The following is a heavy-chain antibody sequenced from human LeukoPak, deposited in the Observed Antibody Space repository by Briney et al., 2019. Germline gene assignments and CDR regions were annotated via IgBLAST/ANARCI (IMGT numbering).Heavy chain of an antibody. Sequence: SETLSLTCTVSGGSISSYYWSWIRQPPGKGLEWIGYIYTSGSTNSNPSLKSRVTISVDTSKNQFSLKLSSVTAADTAVYYCARLGGYSREDDYWGQGTLVTVSS. CDR2: IYTSGST. V-gene: IGHV4-4*09. CDR1: GGSISSYY. J-gene: IGHJ4*02. CDR3: ARLGGYSREDDY. D-gene: IGHD5-12*01.